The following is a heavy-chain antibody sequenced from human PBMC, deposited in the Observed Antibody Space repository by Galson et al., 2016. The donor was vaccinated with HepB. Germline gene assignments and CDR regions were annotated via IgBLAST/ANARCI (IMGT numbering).Heavy chain of an antibody. Sequence: SLRLSCAASGFTFSNYVMHWVRQAPGKGLEWVAVISYDGSNRYYGDPVRGRFAISRDTSKNTVYLQMNSLRPEDTAVYYCARDQGWEGGWFDPWGQGTLVTVSS. J-gene: IGHJ5*02. CDR3: ARDQGWEGGWFDP. D-gene: IGHD1-26*01. V-gene: IGHV3-30*09. CDR2: ISYDGSNR. CDR1: GFTFSNYV.